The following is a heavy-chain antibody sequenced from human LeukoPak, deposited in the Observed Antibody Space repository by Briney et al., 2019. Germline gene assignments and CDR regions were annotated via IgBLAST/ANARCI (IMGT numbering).Heavy chain of an antibody. Sequence: SETLSLTCTVSGGSISSSSYYWGWIRQPPGKGLEWIGSIYYSGGTYYNPSLKSRVTISVDTSKNQFSLKLSSVPAADTAVYYCARLGDFDYWGQGTLVTVSS. V-gene: IGHV4-39*07. CDR3: ARLGDFDY. D-gene: IGHD3-16*01. CDR2: IYYSGGT. J-gene: IGHJ4*02. CDR1: GGSISSSSYY.